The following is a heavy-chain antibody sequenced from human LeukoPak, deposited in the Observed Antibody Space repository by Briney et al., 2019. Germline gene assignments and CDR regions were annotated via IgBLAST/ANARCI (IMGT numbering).Heavy chain of an antibody. J-gene: IGHJ4*02. CDR1: GGSINNYY. Sequence: SETLSLTCTVSGGSINNYYWTWIRQPPGRGLDFIGYVYYTGSTYYNPSLKSRVTISVDTSRNQFSLKLNSVTAADTAVYYCARDSSTVTTRHFDYWGQGTLVTVSS. D-gene: IGHD4-17*01. CDR2: VYYTGST. CDR3: ARDSSTVTTRHFDY. V-gene: IGHV4-59*01.